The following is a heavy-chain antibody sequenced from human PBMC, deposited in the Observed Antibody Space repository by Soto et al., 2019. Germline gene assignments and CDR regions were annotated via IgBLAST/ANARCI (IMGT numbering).Heavy chain of an antibody. D-gene: IGHD6-6*01. CDR1: GHTFTSYA. V-gene: IGHV1-3*01. CDR3: ARDRRGQLLPFDP. CDR2: INAGNGNT. J-gene: IGHJ5*02. Sequence: ASVKVSCKASGHTFTSYAMHWVRQAPGQRLEWMGWINAGNGNTKYSQKFQGRVTITRDTSASTAYMELSSLRSEDTAVYYCARDRRGQLLPFDPWGQGTLVTVSS.